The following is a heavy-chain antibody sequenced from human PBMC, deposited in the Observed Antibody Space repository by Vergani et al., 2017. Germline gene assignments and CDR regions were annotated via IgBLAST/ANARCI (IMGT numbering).Heavy chain of an antibody. V-gene: IGHV1-2*02. J-gene: IGHJ4*02. D-gene: IGHD2-2*01. CDR1: GYTFTGYY. Sequence: QVQLVQSGAEVKKPGASVKVSCKASGYTFTGYYMHWVRQAPGQGLEWMGWINPNSGGTNYAQKFQGRVTMTRDTSISTAYRGLSRLRSDDTAVYYCARVSRSVVPAATFDYWGQGTLVTVSS. CDR2: INPNSGGT. CDR3: ARVSRSVVPAATFDY.